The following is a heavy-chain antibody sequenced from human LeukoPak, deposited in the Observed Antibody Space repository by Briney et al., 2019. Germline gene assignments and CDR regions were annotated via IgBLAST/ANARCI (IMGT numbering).Heavy chain of an antibody. J-gene: IGHJ5*02. V-gene: IGHV4-39*01. D-gene: IGHD3-10*01. CDR1: GGSISSSSYY. CDR2: IYYSGST. CDR3: VAYYGSGSYYRFDP. Sequence: LETLSLTCTVSGGSISSSSYYWGWIRKLPGKELEWIGGIYYSGSTYYNPSLQSRVTISVDTSKNQFSLKLGSVTAADTAVYYCVAYYGSGSYYRFDPWGQGTLVTVSS.